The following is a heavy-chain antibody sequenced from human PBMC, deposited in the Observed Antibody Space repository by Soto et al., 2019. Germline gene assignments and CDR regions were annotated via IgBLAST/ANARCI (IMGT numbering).Heavy chain of an antibody. CDR1: GFTFSSLG. J-gene: IGHJ4*02. CDR2: ISYDGNTQ. V-gene: IGHV3-30-3*01. Sequence: PGGSLRLSCAASGFTFSSLGMDWVRQAPGKGLEWVAVISYDGNTQFYGDSVKGRFIVSRDNSRNTLYLQLNNLQAEDTAVYYCAKVSRPSRISTPDFDYWGQGTLVTVSS. CDR3: AKVSRPSRISTPDFDY.